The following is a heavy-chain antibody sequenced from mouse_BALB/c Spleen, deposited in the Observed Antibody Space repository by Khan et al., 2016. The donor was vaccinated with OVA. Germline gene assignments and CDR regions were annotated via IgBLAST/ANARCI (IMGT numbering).Heavy chain of an antibody. D-gene: IGHD1-1*01. CDR2: ILPGSGRN. V-gene: IGHV1-9*01. CDR3: ARGNYYGSSSWFGY. J-gene: IGHJ3*01. Sequence: QVQLQQSGAELMKPGASVKISCKATGYTFSSYWIEWVKQRPGHGLEWIGEILPGSGRNNYNEKFKGKATFTADTSSNTAYMQLSNLTSDDSAVYYCARGNYYGSSSWFGYWGQGTLVTVSA. CDR1: GYTFSSYW.